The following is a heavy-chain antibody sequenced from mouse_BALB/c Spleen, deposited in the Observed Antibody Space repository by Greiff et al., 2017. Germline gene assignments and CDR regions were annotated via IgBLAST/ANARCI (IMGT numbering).Heavy chain of an antibody. D-gene: IGHD1-1*01. CDR2: ISSGSSTI. Sequence: EVKLVESGGGLVQPGGSRKLSCAASGFTFSSFGMHWVRQAPEKGLEWVAYISSGSSTIYYADTVKGRFTISRDNPKNTLFLQMTSLRSEDTAMYYCARSSTTIALDYWGQGTTLTVSS. J-gene: IGHJ2*01. CDR1: GFTFSSFG. V-gene: IGHV5-17*02. CDR3: ARSSTTIALDY.